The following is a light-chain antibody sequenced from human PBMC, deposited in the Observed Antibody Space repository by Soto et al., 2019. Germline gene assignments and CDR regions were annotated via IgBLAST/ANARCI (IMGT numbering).Light chain of an antibody. Sequence: SVLTQPRSVSGSPGQSVTISCTGTSSDVGTYDFVSWYQQHPGKAPRLMIFDVSERPSGVPDRFSGSKSGNMASLTISGLQAEDEADYYCCLYAVTFYVFGTGTKVTVL. V-gene: IGLV2-11*01. CDR1: SSDVGTYDF. J-gene: IGLJ1*01. CDR2: DVS. CDR3: CLYAVTFYV.